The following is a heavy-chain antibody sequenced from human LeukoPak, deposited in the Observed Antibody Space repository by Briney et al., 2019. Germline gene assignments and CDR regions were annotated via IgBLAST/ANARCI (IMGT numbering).Heavy chain of an antibody. CDR2: INPSGGST. J-gene: IGHJ5*02. CDR3: ARDDFGDYVA. Sequence: ASVKVSCKASGYTFTSYYMHWVRQAPGQGLEWMGIINPSGGSTSYAQKFQGRVTMTRDKSTSTVYMDLSSLRSEDTAVYYCARDDFGDYVAWGQGTPITVSS. CDR1: GYTFTSYY. V-gene: IGHV1-46*01. D-gene: IGHD4-17*01.